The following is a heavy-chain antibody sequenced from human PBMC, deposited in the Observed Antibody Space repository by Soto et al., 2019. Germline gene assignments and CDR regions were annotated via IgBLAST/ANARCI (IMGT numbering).Heavy chain of an antibody. J-gene: IGHJ6*02. CDR1: GFTFSNFW. V-gene: IGHV3-7*01. CDR3: ASGNYYNGMDV. Sequence: GGSLRLSCAASGFTFSNFWRTWVRQAPGKGLEWVANIKKDGSEQYYVDSVKGRFTVSRDNAKNSVDLQMNSLRPEDTGVYYCASGNYYNGMDVWGQGTTVTVSS. CDR2: IKKDGSEQ.